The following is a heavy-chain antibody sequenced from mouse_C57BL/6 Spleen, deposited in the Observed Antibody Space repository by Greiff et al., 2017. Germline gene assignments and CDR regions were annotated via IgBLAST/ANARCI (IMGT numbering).Heavy chain of an antibody. V-gene: IGHV1-22*01. Sequence: EVQLQQSGPELVKPGASVKMSCKASGYTFTDYNMHWVKQSHGKSLDWIGYINPNNGGTSYNQKFKGKATLTVNKSSSTAYMELRSLTSEDSAVYYCARELGPYWYFDVWGTGTTVTVSS. CDR2: INPNNGGT. CDR1: GYTFTDYN. CDR3: ARELGPYWYFDV. D-gene: IGHD4-1*01. J-gene: IGHJ1*03.